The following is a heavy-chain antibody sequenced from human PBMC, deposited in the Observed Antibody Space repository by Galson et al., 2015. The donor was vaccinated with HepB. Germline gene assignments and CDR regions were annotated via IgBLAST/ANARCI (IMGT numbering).Heavy chain of an antibody. CDR2: IFAGGGST. CDR1: GYTLTNYH. Sequence: SVKVSCKASGYTLTNYHFHWVRQAPGQGPEWMGKIFAGGGSTRYAERFQGRVTLTRDSSTCTIYMEVSSLRSDDTAVYYCARETPDTYYFDYWGQGTLVTVSS. J-gene: IGHJ4*02. V-gene: IGHV1-46*01. CDR3: ARETPDTYYFDY. D-gene: IGHD2-15*01.